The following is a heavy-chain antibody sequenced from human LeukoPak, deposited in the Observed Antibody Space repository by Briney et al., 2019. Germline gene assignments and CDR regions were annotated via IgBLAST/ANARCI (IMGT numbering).Heavy chain of an antibody. D-gene: IGHD6-6*01. Sequence: GGSLRLSCAASGFTFSSYAMSWVRQAPGKGLEWVSAISGSGGSTYYADSVKGRFTISRGNSKDTLYLQMNSLRAEDTAVYYCAKEPGIAARRTYFDYWGQGTLVTVSS. V-gene: IGHV3-23*01. CDR1: GFTFSSYA. CDR2: ISGSGGST. J-gene: IGHJ4*02. CDR3: AKEPGIAARRTYFDY.